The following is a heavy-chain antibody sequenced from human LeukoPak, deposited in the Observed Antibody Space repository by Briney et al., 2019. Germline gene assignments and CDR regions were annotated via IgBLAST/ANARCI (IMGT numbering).Heavy chain of an antibody. D-gene: IGHD4-17*01. CDR3: ARGHSPVTTKVSYFQH. Sequence: QPSETLSLTCAVYGGSFSGYYWSWIRQPPGKGLEWIGEINHSGSTNYNPSLKSRVTILVDTSKNQFSLKLSSVTAADTAVYYCARGHSPVTTKVSYFQHWGQGTLVTVSS. J-gene: IGHJ1*01. V-gene: IGHV4-34*01. CDR2: INHSGST. CDR1: GGSFSGYY.